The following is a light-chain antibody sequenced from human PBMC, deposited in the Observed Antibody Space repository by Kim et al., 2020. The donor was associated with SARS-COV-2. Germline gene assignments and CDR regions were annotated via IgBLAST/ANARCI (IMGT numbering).Light chain of an antibody. CDR3: QSYNSVPWT. CDR2: GAS. V-gene: IGKV1-27*01. CDR1: QDIINT. J-gene: IGKJ1*01. Sequence: VEDRVPLTCRARQDIINTLAGFQHKPGKAPKLLIYGASALHSEAPSRFSGSGTGTDFTLTISSLQPEDVATFYCQSYNSVPWTFGQGTKVDIK.